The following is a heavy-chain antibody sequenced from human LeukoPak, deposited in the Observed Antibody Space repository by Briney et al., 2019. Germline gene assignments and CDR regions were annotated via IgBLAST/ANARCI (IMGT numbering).Heavy chain of an antibody. CDR1: GGSISSGSYY. V-gene: IGHV4-61*02. CDR2: IYTSGST. Sequence: SETLSLTCTVSGGSISSGSYYWSWIRQPAGKGLEWIGRIYTSGSTNYNPSLKSRVTISVDTSKNQFSLKLSSVTAADTAVYYYARALDGTLVFDAFDIWGQGTMVTVSS. J-gene: IGHJ3*02. D-gene: IGHD6-19*01. CDR3: ARALDGTLVFDAFDI.